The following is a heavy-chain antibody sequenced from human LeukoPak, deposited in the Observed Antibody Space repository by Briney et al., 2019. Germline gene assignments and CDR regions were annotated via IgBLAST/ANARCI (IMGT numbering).Heavy chain of an antibody. CDR2: INHSGST. CDR1: GGSFSGYY. D-gene: IGHD6-6*01. J-gene: IGHJ5*02. Sequence: SETLSLTCAVYGGSFSGYYWSWIRQPPGKGLEWIGEINHSGSTNYNPSLKSRVTISVDTSKNQFSLKLSSVTAADTAVYYCARERIAARPRVGLDWFDPWGQGTLVTVSS. CDR3: ARERIAARPRVGLDWFDP. V-gene: IGHV4-34*01.